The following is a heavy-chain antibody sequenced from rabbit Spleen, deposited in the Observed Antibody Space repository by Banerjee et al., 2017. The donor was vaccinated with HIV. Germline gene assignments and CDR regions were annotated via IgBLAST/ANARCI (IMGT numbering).Heavy chain of an antibody. CDR1: GFSFSDRDV. D-gene: IGHD4-1*01. CDR3: ARDLAGAIGWNFYL. Sequence: QEKLEESGGGLVKPEGSLTLTCKASGFSFSDRDVMCWVRQAPGKGLEWIACINTATGKPVYATWAKGRFTISTTSSTTVTLQMTSLTAADTATYFCARDLAGAIGWNFYLWGPGTLVTVS. V-gene: IGHV1S45*01. CDR2: INTATGKP. J-gene: IGHJ4*01.